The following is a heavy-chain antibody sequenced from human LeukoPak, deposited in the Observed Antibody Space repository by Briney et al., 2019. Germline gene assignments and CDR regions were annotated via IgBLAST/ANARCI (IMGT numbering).Heavy chain of an antibody. V-gene: IGHV3-30-3*01. CDR3: ARSGGLQKFDY. J-gene: IGHJ4*02. D-gene: IGHD4-11*01. CDR2: ISYDGNTI. CDR1: EFTFSNYA. Sequence: GGSLRLSCAASEFTFSNYALHWVRQAPGKGLQWVAVISYDGNTIHYADSVKGRFIISRDTSKNTLYLQMNSLRAEDTTVYYCARSGGLQKFDYWGQGTLVTVSS.